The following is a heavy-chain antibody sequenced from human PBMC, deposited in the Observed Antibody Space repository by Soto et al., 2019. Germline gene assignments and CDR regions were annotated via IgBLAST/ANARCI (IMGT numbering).Heavy chain of an antibody. J-gene: IGHJ6*02. V-gene: IGHV1-69*13. D-gene: IGHD1-7*01. CDR3: ASVLELHYYYGMDV. CDR1: GGTFSSYA. CDR2: IIPIFGTA. Sequence: SVKVSCKASGGTFSSYAISWVRQAPGQGLEWMVGIIPIFGTANYAQKFQGRVTITADESTSTAYMELSSLRSEDTAVYYCASVLELHYYYGMDVWGQGTTVTVSS.